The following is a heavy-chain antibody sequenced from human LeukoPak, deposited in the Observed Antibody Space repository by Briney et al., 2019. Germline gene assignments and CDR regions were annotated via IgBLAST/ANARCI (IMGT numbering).Heavy chain of an antibody. CDR2: ISGSGGST. CDR1: GFTFSSYA. V-gene: IGHV3-23*01. CDR3: AKDRPYHYYDSSGSFDY. J-gene: IGHJ4*02. D-gene: IGHD3-22*01. Sequence: GGSLRLSCAASGFTFSSYAMSWVRQAPGKGLEWVSAISGSGGSTYYPDSVKGRFTISRDNSKNTLYLQMNSLRAEDTAVYYCAKDRPYHYYDSSGSFDYWGQGTLVTVSS.